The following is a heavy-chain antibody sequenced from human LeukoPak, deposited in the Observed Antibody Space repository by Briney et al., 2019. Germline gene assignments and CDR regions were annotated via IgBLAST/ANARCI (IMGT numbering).Heavy chain of an antibody. V-gene: IGHV3-74*01. CDR1: GLSFSNYW. CDR2: TNLHGTAV. CDR3: ASAYTYVRLGDH. Sequence: GGSLRLSCAVSGLSFSNYWMHWVRQAPGKGLVWVARTNLHGTAVDYADSVKGRFTISRDNPKNTLFLQMNSLRAEDTAVYYCASAYTYVRLGDHWGQGTLVTVSS. D-gene: IGHD3-16*01. J-gene: IGHJ4*02.